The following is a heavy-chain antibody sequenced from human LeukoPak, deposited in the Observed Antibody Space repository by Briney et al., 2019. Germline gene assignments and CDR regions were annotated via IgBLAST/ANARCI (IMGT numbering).Heavy chain of an antibody. V-gene: IGHV4-34*01. J-gene: IGHJ4*02. CDR3: ARAEPEWELYGI. CDR1: GGSFNGYY. Sequence: SETLSLTCAVYGGSFNGYYWTWIRQPPGKGLEWIAEINHSGSTNYNPSLKSRVTISVDTSKNQFSLKLSSVTAADTAVYYCARAEPEWELYGIWGQGILVTVSS. CDR2: INHSGST. D-gene: IGHD1-26*01.